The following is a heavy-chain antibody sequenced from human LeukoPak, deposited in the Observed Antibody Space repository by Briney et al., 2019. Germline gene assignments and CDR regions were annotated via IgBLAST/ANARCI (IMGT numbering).Heavy chain of an antibody. J-gene: IGHJ4*02. CDR2: LSVST. Sequence: GGSLRLSCAASGFTFRSYAMSWVRQAPGKGLEWVSSLSVSTYYADSVKGRFTIPRDNSKNTLFLQMNSLRAEDTAVYYCAKASPSSYCGTTSCSVNFDYWGQGTLVTVSS. CDR1: GFTFRSYA. V-gene: IGHV3-23*01. CDR3: AKASPSSYCGTTSCSVNFDY. D-gene: IGHD2-2*01.